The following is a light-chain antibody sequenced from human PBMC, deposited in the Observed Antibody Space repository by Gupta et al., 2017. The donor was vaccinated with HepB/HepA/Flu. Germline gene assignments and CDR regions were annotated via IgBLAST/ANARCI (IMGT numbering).Light chain of an antibody. V-gene: IGKV1-39*01. J-gene: IGKJ1*01. CDR2: DAS. CDR1: QSISSF. Sequence: DIQMTQSPLSLSASVGDRVTNTCRASQSISSFLNWYQQKPGKAPKLLIYDASTLQSGVPSRFSGSGSGTDFSLSIGSLQPEDFVTYYCQQNYSTPWTFGQGTKVEIK. CDR3: QQNYSTPWT.